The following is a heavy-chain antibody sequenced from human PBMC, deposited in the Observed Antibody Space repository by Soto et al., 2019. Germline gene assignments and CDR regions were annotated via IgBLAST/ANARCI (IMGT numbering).Heavy chain of an antibody. Sequence: SETLSLTCTASGGSVGSGSYYWGLIRQPPGKELEGIGYIYDSGRINYDPSLNSRVTISVVTYKNQFSLKLSSVNAADTAVYYCGRLGGGDRNCGCWGQGHRGTVAS. V-gene: IGHV4-61*01. J-gene: IGHJ4*02. CDR2: IYDSGRI. D-gene: IGHD3-16*01. CDR3: GRLGGGDRNCGC. CDR1: GGSVGSGSYY.